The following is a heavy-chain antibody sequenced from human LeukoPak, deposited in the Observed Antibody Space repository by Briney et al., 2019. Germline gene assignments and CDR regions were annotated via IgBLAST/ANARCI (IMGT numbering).Heavy chain of an antibody. CDR2: IYPGDSDT. Sequence: GEPLNTPCQGPGYRSTTYWIGGARQIPGQGRGGMGVIYPGDSDTRYGPSFQGRVTISADKAIITAYLQWSSLKASDTAMYYCARRGLGYYFDYWGQGTLVTVSS. J-gene: IGHJ4*02. V-gene: IGHV5-51*01. CDR1: GYRSTTYW. CDR3: ARRGLGYYFDY. D-gene: IGHD3/OR15-3a*01.